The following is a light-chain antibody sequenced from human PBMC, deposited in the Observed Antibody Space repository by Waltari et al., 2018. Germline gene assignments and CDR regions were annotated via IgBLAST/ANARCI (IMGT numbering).Light chain of an antibody. V-gene: IGLV4-69*01. CDR1: SWHSSNV. CDR3: QTGGHGTWV. J-gene: IGLJ3*02. CDR2: VNSDGSH. Sequence: QLVLTQSPSASASLGPSVKLTCTLSSWHSSNVIPWHQQQPEKGPRYLMKVNSDGSHSKGDEIPDRFSGSSSGAERYLTISSLQSEDEADYYCQTGGHGTWVFGGGTKLTVL.